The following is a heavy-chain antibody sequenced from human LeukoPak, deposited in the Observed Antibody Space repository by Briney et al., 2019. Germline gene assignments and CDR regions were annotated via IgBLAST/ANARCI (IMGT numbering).Heavy chain of an antibody. J-gene: IGHJ3*02. V-gene: IGHV5-51*01. CDR1: GYSFTSYW. Sequence: PGESLKISCKGSGYSFTSYWIGWVRQMPGKGLEWMGIIYPGDSDTRYSPSFQGQVTISADKSISTAYLQWSSLKASDTAMYYCASVYCSSTSCSYDAFDIWGQGTMVTVSS. CDR3: ASVYCSSTSCSYDAFDI. CDR2: IYPGDSDT. D-gene: IGHD2-2*01.